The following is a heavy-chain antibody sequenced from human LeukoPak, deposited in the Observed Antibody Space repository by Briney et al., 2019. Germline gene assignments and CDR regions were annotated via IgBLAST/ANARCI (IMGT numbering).Heavy chain of an antibody. CDR2: ISSNGGST. D-gene: IGHD3-10*01. V-gene: IGHV3-64D*06. J-gene: IGHJ4*02. Sequence: QPGGSLRLSCSASGFAFSSYAMHWVRQAPGKGLEYFSAISSNGGSTYYADSVKGRFTISRDNSKNTLYLQMSSLRAEDTAVYYCVKDQVRGKALGYWGQGTLVTVSS. CDR1: GFAFSSYA. CDR3: VKDQVRGKALGY.